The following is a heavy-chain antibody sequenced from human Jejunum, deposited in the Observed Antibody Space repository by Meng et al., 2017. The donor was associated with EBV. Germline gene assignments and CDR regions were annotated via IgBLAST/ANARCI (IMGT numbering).Heavy chain of an antibody. J-gene: IGHJ1*01. CDR3: AKGGRNSAAEYFQH. V-gene: IGHV3-74*03. Sequence: EVQLVESGGGLVQPGGSLIRSCAASGFTFTNYWMYWVRQAPGKGLVWVSRIKGDGSITEYADSVKGRFTVSRDNSKNTVYLQMNSLRAEDTAVYYCAKGGRNSAAEYFQHWGPGTMVTVS. CDR2: IKGDGSIT. D-gene: IGHD4-23*01. CDR1: GFTFTNYW.